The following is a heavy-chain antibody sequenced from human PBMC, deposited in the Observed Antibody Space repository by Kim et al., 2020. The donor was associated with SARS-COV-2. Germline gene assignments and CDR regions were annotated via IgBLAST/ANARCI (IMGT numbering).Heavy chain of an antibody. CDR3: AKDLGITMFRGEIDYAFDI. CDR2: ISDSGGSK. CDR1: GFTFSSYA. Sequence: GGSLRLSCAASGFTFSSYAMSWVRQAPGKGLEWVAAISDSGGSKYYADSVKGRFTISRDNSKNTLYLQMNSLRAEDTAVYYCAKDLGITMFRGEIDYAFDIWGQGTMVTVSS. J-gene: IGHJ3*02. V-gene: IGHV3-23*01. D-gene: IGHD3-10*01.